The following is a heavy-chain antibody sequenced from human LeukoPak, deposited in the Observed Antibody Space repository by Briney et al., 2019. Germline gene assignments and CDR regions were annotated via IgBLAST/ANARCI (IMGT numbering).Heavy chain of an antibody. CDR1: GFTLSSAW. Sequence: GGSLRLSCAGSGFTLSSAWMTWVRQAPGKGLEWVGLRKSKTDGGPTDYAAPVKGKFTISRDESKNTLYPQMNSLKTEDTAVYCCAKYCISADCYANWFGPWGQGTLVTVSS. J-gene: IGHJ5*02. D-gene: IGHD2-2*01. CDR2: RKSKTDGGPT. CDR3: AKYCISADCYANWFGP. V-gene: IGHV3-15*01.